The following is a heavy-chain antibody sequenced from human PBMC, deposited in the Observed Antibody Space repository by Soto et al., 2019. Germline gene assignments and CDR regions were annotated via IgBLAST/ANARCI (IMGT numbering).Heavy chain of an antibody. Sequence: QVQLQESGPGLVKPAQTLSLTCTISVGSISSGGYYWSWIRQHPGKGLEWIGYIYYSGSTYYNPSLKSRVTISVDTCKNQFSLKLSSVTAADTAVYYCARVSRVTATIGYWGQGTLVTVSS. CDR2: IYYSGST. D-gene: IGHD1-1*01. CDR1: VGSISSGGYY. CDR3: ARVSRVTATIGY. V-gene: IGHV4-31*03. J-gene: IGHJ4*02.